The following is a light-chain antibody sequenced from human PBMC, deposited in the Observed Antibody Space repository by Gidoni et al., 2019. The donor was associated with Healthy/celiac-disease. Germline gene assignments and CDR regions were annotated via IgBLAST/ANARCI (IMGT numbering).Light chain of an antibody. CDR1: QSISSY. Sequence: DIQMTQSPSSLSASVGDRVTLTCRASQSISSYLNWYQQKPGKAPKLLIYAASSLQSGVPSRFRGSGSGTDFTLTISSLQPEDFATYYCQQSYSTTWTFGQGTKVEIK. CDR3: QQSYSTTWT. J-gene: IGKJ1*01. V-gene: IGKV1-39*01. CDR2: AAS.